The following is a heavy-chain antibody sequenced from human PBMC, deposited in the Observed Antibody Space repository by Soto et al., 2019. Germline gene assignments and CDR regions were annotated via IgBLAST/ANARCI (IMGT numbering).Heavy chain of an antibody. J-gene: IGHJ4*02. CDR1: GFTFSSYS. V-gene: IGHV3-48*01. CDR3: ARDTDMVPFDY. Sequence: PGGSLRLSCAASGFTFSSYSMNWVRQAPGKGLEWISYISGSSSTIYYADSVKGRFTISRDNAKSSLYLQMNNLRAEDTAVYYCARDTDMVPFDYWGQGTLVTVSS. D-gene: IGHD5-18*01. CDR2: ISGSSSTI.